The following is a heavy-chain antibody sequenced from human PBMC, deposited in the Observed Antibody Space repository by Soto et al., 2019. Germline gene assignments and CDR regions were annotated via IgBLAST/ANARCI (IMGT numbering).Heavy chain of an antibody. CDR3: TQPGTAVTTGGFDY. CDR1: GFTFASYA. CDR2: ISGSGGST. V-gene: IGHV3-23*01. Sequence: EVQLLESGGDLVQPGGSLRLSCAASGFTFASYAMSWVRQAPGEGLEWVSGISGSGGSTDYVDSVKGRFTISRDNSKNTLYLQLNSLRVEDTAVYYCTQPGTAVTTGGFDYWGQGTLVTVSS. D-gene: IGHD4-17*01. J-gene: IGHJ4*02.